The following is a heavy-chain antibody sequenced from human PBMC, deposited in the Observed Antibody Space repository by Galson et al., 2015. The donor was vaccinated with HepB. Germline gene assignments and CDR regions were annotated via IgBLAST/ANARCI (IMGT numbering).Heavy chain of an antibody. Sequence: SVKVSCKVSGYTLTELSMHWVRQAPGKGLEWMGGFDPEDGETIYAQKFQGRVTMTEDTSTDTAYMELSSLRSEDTAVYYCATVAMVQEENWFDPWGQGTLVTVSS. CDR3: ATVAMVQEENWFDP. CDR2: FDPEDGET. CDR1: GYTLTELS. V-gene: IGHV1-24*01. D-gene: IGHD3-10*01. J-gene: IGHJ5*02.